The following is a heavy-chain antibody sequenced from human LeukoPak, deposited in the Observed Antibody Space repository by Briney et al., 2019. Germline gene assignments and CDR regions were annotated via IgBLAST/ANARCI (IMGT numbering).Heavy chain of an antibody. CDR2: ISAYNGNT. V-gene: IGHV1-18*01. CDR1: GGTFSSCA. Sequence: ASVKVSCKASGGTFSSCAISWVRQAPGQGLEWMGWISAYNGNTNYAQKLQGRVAMTTDTSTSTAYMELRSLRSDDTAVYYCARVPAARLNWFDPWGQGTLVTVSS. D-gene: IGHD2-15*01. J-gene: IGHJ5*02. CDR3: ARVPAARLNWFDP.